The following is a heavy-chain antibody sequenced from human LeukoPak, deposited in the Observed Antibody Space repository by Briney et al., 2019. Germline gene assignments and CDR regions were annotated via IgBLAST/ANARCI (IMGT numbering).Heavy chain of an antibody. Sequence: GGSLRLSCAASGFTFGSYGMHWVRQTPGKGLEWVAFIRHDGSSKYYADSVKGRFTTSRDNSKNTLYLQMKSRRAEDMAVYYCAKRRGEDYFDYWGQGSLVTVSS. CDR1: GFTFGSYG. D-gene: IGHD2-21*01. CDR2: IRHDGSSK. J-gene: IGHJ4*02. CDR3: AKRRGEDYFDY. V-gene: IGHV3-30*02.